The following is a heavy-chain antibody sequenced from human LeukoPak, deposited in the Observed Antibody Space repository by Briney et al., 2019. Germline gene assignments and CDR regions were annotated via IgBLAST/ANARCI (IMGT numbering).Heavy chain of an antibody. CDR2: IKNKGNNYAT. D-gene: IGHD6-19*01. V-gene: IGHV3-73*01. CDR1: GFKFDNSA. J-gene: IGHJ4*02. CDR3: TREFHSSGWYFTFAY. Sequence: GGSLRLSCAVSGFKFDNSAMHWVRQASGKGLEWIGRIKNKGNNYATAYGASVTGRFTISRDDSKKTAFLQMNSLQTEDTAMYYCTREFHSSGWYFTFAYWGQGALVTVSS.